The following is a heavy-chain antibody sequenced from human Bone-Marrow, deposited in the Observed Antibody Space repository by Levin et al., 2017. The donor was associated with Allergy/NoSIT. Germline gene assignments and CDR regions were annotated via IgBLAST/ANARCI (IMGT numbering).Heavy chain of an antibody. CDR1: GGSISSGGYS. CDR2: RERRGRR. CDR3: ARVAGYSFGYYFDH. D-gene: IGHD5-18*01. Sequence: SLTCAVSGGSISSGGYSWSWIRQPRGTGLEGRGKRERRGRRKEKKELKSRVTISVDRSKNQFSLKLSSVTAADTAVYYCARVAGYSFGYYFDHWGQGTLVTVSS. J-gene: IGHJ4*02. V-gene: IGHV4-30-2*01.